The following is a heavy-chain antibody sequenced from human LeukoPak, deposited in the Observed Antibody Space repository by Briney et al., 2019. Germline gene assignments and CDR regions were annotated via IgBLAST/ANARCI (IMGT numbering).Heavy chain of an antibody. CDR2: INPNSGGT. CDR3: TKADGYVANWFDP. D-gene: IGHD5-24*01. V-gene: IGHV1-2*02. J-gene: IGHJ5*02. CDR1: GYTFTDYY. Sequence: PSVKVSCKASGYTFTDYYLHWVRQAPGQGLEWMGWINPNSGGTLYPQRFQGRFTMTRDTSISTVYMELSRLISDDTAVYYCTKADGYVANWFDPWGQGTLVTVSS.